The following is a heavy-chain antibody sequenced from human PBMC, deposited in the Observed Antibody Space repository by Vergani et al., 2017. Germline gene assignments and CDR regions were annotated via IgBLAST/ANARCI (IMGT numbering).Heavy chain of an antibody. J-gene: IGHJ4*02. CDR2: IYYSGST. D-gene: IGHD6-6*01. CDR3: ARDVGHIAARPNVVDY. CDR1: GGSISSSSYY. Sequence: QLQLQESGPGLVKPSETLSLTCTVSGGSISSSSYYWGWIRQPPGKGLEWIVSIYYSGSTYYNPSLKSRVTISVDTSKNQFSLKLSSVTAADTAVYYCARDVGHIAARPNVVDYWGQGTLVTVSS. V-gene: IGHV4-39*07.